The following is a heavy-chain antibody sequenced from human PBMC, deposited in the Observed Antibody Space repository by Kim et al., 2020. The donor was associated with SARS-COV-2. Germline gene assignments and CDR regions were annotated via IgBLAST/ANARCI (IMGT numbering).Heavy chain of an antibody. V-gene: IGHV4-4*07. CDR3: ARGPYSGSRYDPEYFQH. J-gene: IGHJ1*01. Sequence: SETLSLTCTVSGGSISSYYWSWIRQPAGKGLEWIGRIYTSGSTNYNPSLKSRVTMSVDTSKNQFSLKLSSVTAADTAVYYCARGPYSGSRYDPEYFQHWGQGTLVTVSS. D-gene: IGHD1-26*01. CDR2: IYTSGST. CDR1: GGSISSYY.